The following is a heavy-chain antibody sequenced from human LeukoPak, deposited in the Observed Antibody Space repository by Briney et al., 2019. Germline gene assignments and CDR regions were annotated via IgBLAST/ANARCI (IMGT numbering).Heavy chain of an antibody. D-gene: IGHD3-10*01. CDR3: ARGGGSGSYYNVPWFDP. Sequence: SETLSLTCTVSGGSISSSSYYWGWIRQPPGKGLEWIGYIYYSGSTNYNPSLKSRVTISVDTSKNQFSLKLSSVTAADTAVYYCARGGGSGSYYNVPWFDPWGQGTLVTVSS. J-gene: IGHJ5*02. CDR1: GGSISSSSYY. CDR2: IYYSGST. V-gene: IGHV4-61*05.